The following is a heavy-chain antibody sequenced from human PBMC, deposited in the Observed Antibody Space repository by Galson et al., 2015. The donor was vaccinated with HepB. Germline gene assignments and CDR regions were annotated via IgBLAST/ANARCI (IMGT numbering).Heavy chain of an antibody. V-gene: IGHV3-30*03. CDR2: VVYDGSDK. CDR1: GFTFSYYS. CDR3: ARDGSETYYFDY. J-gene: IGHJ4*02. Sequence: SLRLSCAASGFTFSYYSMHWVRLAPGNGLEWVAAVVYDGSDKYYADSVKGQFTISRDNSKNTLYLQMNSLRGEDTAVYYCARDGSETYYFDYWGLGTLVTVSS.